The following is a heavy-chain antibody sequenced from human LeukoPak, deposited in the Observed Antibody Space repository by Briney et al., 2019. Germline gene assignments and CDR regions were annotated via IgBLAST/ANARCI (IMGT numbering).Heavy chain of an antibody. V-gene: IGHV3-11*06. Sequence: GGSLRLSCAASGFTFSDYYMSWIRQAPGKGLEWVSYISSSSTYINYADSVKGRFTISRDNAKKSLYLQMNSLRAEDTAVYYCARPASLTVTTPYGMDVWGQGATVTVSS. CDR1: GFTFSDYY. CDR2: ISSSSTYI. D-gene: IGHD4-17*01. CDR3: ARPASLTVTTPYGMDV. J-gene: IGHJ6*02.